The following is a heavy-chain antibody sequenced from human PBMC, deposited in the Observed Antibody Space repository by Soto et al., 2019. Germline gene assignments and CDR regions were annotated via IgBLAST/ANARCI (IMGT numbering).Heavy chain of an antibody. CDR3: AKDLGHYYYGMDV. J-gene: IGHJ6*02. Sequence: PGGSLRLSCAASGFTFSTYGIHWVRQAPGKGLEWVAVISYDGSNKYYADSVKGRFTISRDNSKNTLYLQMNSLRAEDTAVYYCAKDLGHYYYGMDVWGQGTTVTVSS. V-gene: IGHV3-30*18. CDR2: ISYDGSNK. CDR1: GFTFSTYG.